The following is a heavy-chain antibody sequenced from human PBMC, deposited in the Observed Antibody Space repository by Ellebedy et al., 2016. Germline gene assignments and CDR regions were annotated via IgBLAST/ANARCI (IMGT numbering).Heavy chain of an antibody. D-gene: IGHD6-13*01. Sequence: GGSLRLSXAASGFTFSSYSMNWVRQAPGKGLEWVSYISSSSSTIYYADSVKGRFTISRDNAKNSLYLQMNSLRAEDTAVYYCARVLYSSSWYYFDYWGQGTLVTVSS. J-gene: IGHJ4*02. V-gene: IGHV3-48*04. CDR2: ISSSSSTI. CDR1: GFTFSSYS. CDR3: ARVLYSSSWYYFDY.